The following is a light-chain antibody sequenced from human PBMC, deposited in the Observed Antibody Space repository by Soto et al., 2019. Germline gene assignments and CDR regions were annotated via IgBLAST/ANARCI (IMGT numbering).Light chain of an antibody. CDR1: QSVSSN. CDR2: GAS. Sequence: EIVLTQSPGTLSLSPGERATLSCTASQSVSSNLAWYQQKPGQAPSLLIYGASTRATGIPARFSGSGSGTEFTLTISSLQSEDFAVYYCQQYSSWPPITFGQGTRLEIK. J-gene: IGKJ5*01. V-gene: IGKV3-15*01. CDR3: QQYSSWPPIT.